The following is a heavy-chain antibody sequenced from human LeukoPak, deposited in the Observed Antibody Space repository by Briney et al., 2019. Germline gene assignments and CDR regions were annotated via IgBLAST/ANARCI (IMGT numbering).Heavy chain of an antibody. CDR2: INHSGST. CDR3: ARARVEVAVAGTGVDY. J-gene: IGHJ4*02. Sequence: SSETLTLTRAASGGTFSGYYWSWIRQPPGKGLEWIGEINHSGSTNYKPSLKSRVTISVDTSKNQFSLKLSTVTADDTAVYYCARARVEVAVAGTGVDYWGQGTLVTVSS. V-gene: IGHV4-34*01. D-gene: IGHD6-19*01. CDR1: GGTFSGYY.